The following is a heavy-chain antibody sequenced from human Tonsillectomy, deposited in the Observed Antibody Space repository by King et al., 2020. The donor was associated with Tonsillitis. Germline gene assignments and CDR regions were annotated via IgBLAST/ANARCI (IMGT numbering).Heavy chain of an antibody. CDR1: GGSISSYY. D-gene: IGHD5-24*01. CDR3: ARAVWVGEMATTYYFDY. CDR2: IYYSGST. V-gene: IGHV4-59*01. Sequence: VQLQESGPGLVKPSETLSLTCTVSGGSISSYYWSWIRQPPGKGLEWIGYIYYSGSTNYNPSLKSRVTISVDTSKNQFSLKLSSVTAADTAVYYCARAVWVGEMATTYYFDYWGQGTLVTVSS. J-gene: IGHJ4*02.